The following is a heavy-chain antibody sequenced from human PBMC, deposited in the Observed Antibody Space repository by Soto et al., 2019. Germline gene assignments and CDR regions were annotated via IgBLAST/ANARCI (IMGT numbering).Heavy chain of an antibody. CDR1: GGSFGGYY. CDR3: ARSFYCSGGSCYSGWFGP. V-gene: IGHV4-34*01. D-gene: IGHD2-15*01. Sequence: SETLSLTCAVCGGSFGGYYWSWLRQPPGKGLEWIGEINHSGSTNYNPPIKSRVTISVDTSKNQFSLKLSSVTAADTAVYYCARSFYCSGGSCYSGWFGPSCQGTLVTVSS. CDR2: INHSGST. J-gene: IGHJ5*02.